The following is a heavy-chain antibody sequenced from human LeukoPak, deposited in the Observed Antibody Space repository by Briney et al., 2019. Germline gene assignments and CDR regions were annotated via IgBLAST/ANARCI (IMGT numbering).Heavy chain of an antibody. D-gene: IGHD4-17*01. V-gene: IGHV4-4*07. CDR1: GGSISSYY. Sequence: SETLSLTCTVSGGSISSYYWSWIRQPARKGLEWIGRIYTSGSTNYNPSLKSRVTMSVDTSKNQFSLKLSSVTAADTAVYYCARDRATVTTNAFDIWGQGTMVTVSS. J-gene: IGHJ3*02. CDR2: IYTSGST. CDR3: ARDRATVTTNAFDI.